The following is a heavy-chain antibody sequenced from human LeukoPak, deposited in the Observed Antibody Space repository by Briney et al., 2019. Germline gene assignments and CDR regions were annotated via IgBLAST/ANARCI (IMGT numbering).Heavy chain of an antibody. V-gene: IGHV3-23*01. CDR1: GFTFSTYV. CDR3: AKGKWRYFDY. J-gene: IGHJ4*02. Sequence: GGSLRLSCAASGFTFSTYVMSWVRQAPGKGLEWVSAICGSGGSTYYADSVKGRFTISRDNSKNTLYLQMNSLGADDTAVYYCAKGKWRYFDYWGEGPLVTVS. D-gene: IGHD2-15*01. CDR2: ICGSGGST.